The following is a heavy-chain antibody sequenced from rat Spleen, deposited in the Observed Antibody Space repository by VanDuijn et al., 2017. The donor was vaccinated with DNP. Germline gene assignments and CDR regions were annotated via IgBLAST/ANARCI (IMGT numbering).Heavy chain of an antibody. CDR3: ARQPTGMDY. J-gene: IGHJ2*01. CDR1: GYSITSGFR. CDR2: INSEGST. V-gene: IGHV3-3*01. Sequence: EVQLQESGPGLVKPSQSLSLTCSVTGYSITSGFRWTWIRKFPGNKLEWMGYINSEGSTDYNPSLKSRVSITRDTSKNQFFLQINSVTTEDTATYYCARQPTGMDYWGQGVMVIVSS. D-gene: IGHD1-7*01.